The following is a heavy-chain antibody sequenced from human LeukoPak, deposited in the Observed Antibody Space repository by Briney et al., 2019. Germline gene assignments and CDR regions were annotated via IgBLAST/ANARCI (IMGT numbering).Heavy chain of an antibody. CDR1: GFTFADYA. J-gene: IGHJ4*02. Sequence: GGSLRLSCTASGFTFADYAVSWVRQAPGKGLEWVGFIRTKAYGGTTEYAASVKGRFTISRDDSKSIAYLQMNSLKTEDTAVYYCTREWELLVYWGQGTLVTVSS. D-gene: IGHD1-26*01. CDR3: TREWELLVY. V-gene: IGHV3-49*04. CDR2: IRTKAYGGTT.